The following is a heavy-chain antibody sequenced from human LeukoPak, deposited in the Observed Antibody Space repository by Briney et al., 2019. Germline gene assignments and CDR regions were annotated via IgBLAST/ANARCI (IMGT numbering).Heavy chain of an antibody. CDR2: MNPNSGNT. V-gene: IGHV1-8*01. Sequence: ASVKVSCKASGYTFTSYDINWVRQATGQGLEWMGWMNPNSGNTGYAQKFQGRVTMTRDTSISTAYMELSRLRSDDTAVYYCARGYLRESGSFDYWGQGTLVTVSS. CDR1: GYTFTSYD. D-gene: IGHD3-10*01. CDR3: ARGYLRESGSFDY. J-gene: IGHJ4*02.